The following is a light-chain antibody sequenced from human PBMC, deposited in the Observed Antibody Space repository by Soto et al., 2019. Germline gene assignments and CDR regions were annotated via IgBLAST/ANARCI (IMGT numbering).Light chain of an antibody. Sequence: DIVMTQSPDSLAVSLGERATINCRSSQSILYSSNNKNYLAWYQQKPGQPPKLLIYWASTRESGVPDRFSGSGSGTDFTLTISSLQAEDVAVYYCQQYYNPLPTFGQGTKVEIK. V-gene: IGKV4-1*01. CDR1: QSILYSSNNKNY. CDR2: WAS. CDR3: QQYYNPLPT. J-gene: IGKJ1*01.